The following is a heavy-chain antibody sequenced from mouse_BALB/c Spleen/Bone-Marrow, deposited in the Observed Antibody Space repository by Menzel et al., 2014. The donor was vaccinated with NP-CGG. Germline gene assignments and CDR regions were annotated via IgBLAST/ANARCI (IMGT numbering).Heavy chain of an antibody. J-gene: IGHJ2*01. CDR1: GFTFSGYG. D-gene: IGHD3-3*01. CDR2: ISGSGSST. Sequence: EVKVVESGGGLVQPGGSLKLSCAASGFTFSGYGMSWVRQTPDKGLELVATISGSGSSTYYPDSVKGRFTISRDNARNTLYLQMSSLESEDTAMYYCARGRDWFDYWGQGTTLTVSS. CDR3: ARGRDWFDY. V-gene: IGHV5-6-3*01.